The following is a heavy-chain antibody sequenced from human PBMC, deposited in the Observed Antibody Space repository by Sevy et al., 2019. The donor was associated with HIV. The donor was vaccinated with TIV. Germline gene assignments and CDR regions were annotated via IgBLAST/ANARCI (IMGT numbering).Heavy chain of an antibody. CDR3: ARDRDGYSALDY. CDR1: GFTFSDYY. V-gene: IGHV3-11*01. Sequence: GGSLRLSCAASGFTFSDYYMSWIRQAPGRGLEWVSYISSSGSTIYYADSVRGRFTISRDNAKNSLYLQMNSLRAEDTAVYYCARDRDGYSALDYWGQGTLVTVSS. J-gene: IGHJ4*02. CDR2: ISSSGSTI. D-gene: IGHD4-4*01.